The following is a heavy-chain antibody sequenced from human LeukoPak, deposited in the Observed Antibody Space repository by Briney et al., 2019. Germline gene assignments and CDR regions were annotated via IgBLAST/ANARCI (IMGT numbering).Heavy chain of an antibody. CDR2: ISNDGSKK. CDR1: GFTFSSYG. D-gene: IGHD5-18*01. V-gene: IGHV3-30*18. CDR3: AKDRHSHAFEYSDS. J-gene: IGHJ4*02. Sequence: GGSLRLSCAASGFTFSSYGMHWVRQAPGKGLDWVAVISNDGSKKYYADSVKGQVTIYRDNSNNTLSLQVSSLRNEDTAVYYCAKDRHSHAFEYSDSWGQGTLVTVSS.